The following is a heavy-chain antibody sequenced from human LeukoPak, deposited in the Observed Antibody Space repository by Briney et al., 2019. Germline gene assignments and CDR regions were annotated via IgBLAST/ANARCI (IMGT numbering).Heavy chain of an antibody. V-gene: IGHV4-61*02. Sequence: SQTLSLTCTVSGASISSGTYYWSWIRQPAGKGLEWIGRIYTSGSTNYNHSLRGRVTISVDTSKNQFSLKLSSVTAADTAVYYCARDRYDFWSGYYWFDPWGQGTLVTVSS. J-gene: IGHJ5*02. CDR3: ARDRYDFWSGYYWFDP. D-gene: IGHD3-3*01. CDR1: GASISSGTYY. CDR2: IYTSGST.